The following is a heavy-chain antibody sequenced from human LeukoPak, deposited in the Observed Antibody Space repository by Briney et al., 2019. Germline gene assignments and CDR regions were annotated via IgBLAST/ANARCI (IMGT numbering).Heavy chain of an antibody. CDR3: ARGRGKRDWFDP. V-gene: IGHV4-61*01. J-gene: IGHJ5*02. CDR2: IYYSGST. CDR1: GGSVSSGSYY. Sequence: KASETLSLTCTVSGGSVSSGSYYWSWIRQPPGKGLEWIGYIYYSGSTNYNPSLKSRVTISVDTSKNQFSLKLSSVTAADTAVYYCARGRGKRDWFDPWGQGTLVTVSS.